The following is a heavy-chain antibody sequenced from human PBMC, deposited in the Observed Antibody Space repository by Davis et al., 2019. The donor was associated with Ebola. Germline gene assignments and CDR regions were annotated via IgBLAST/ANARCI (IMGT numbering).Heavy chain of an antibody. CDR1: GFTFSSYG. V-gene: IGHV3-74*01. CDR2: INSDGSST. CDR3: AKRGRIAAAGLDY. D-gene: IGHD6-13*01. J-gene: IGHJ4*02. Sequence: HTGGSLRLSCAASGFTFSSYGMHWVRQAPGKGLVWVSRINSDGSSTSYADSVKGRFTISRDNSKNTLYLQMNSLRAEDTAVYYCAKRGRIAAAGLDYWGQGTLVTVSS.